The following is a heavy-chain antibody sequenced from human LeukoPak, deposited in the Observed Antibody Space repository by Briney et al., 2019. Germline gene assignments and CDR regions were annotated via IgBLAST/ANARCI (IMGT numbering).Heavy chain of an antibody. D-gene: IGHD2-8*01. V-gene: IGHV4-31*03. CDR1: GGSISSAGYY. Sequence: PSETLSLTCTVSGGSISSAGYYWSWIRQHPGKGLEWIGYIYYSGSTYYNPSLKSRVTISVDTSKNQFSLKLSSVTAADTAVYYCARGLYYNGFDYWGQGTLVTVSS. J-gene: IGHJ4*02. CDR2: IYYSGST. CDR3: ARGLYYNGFDY.